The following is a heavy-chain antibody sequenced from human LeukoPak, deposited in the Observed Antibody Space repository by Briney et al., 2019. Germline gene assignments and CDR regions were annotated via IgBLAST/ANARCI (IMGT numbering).Heavy chain of an antibody. CDR2: ISGSGGST. Sequence: GGSLRLSCAASGFTFSSYAMSWVRHAPGKGLEWVSAISGSGGSTYYADSVKGRFTISRDNSKNTLYLQMNSLRAEDTAVYYCAKVPGQNTVIPDYWGQGTLVTVSS. CDR3: AKVPGQNTVIPDY. CDR1: GFTFSSYA. D-gene: IGHD4-11*01. V-gene: IGHV3-23*01. J-gene: IGHJ4*02.